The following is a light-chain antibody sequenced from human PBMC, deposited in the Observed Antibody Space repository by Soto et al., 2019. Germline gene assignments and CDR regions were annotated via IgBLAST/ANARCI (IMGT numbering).Light chain of an antibody. CDR1: SSDVGSYNL. V-gene: IGLV2-23*01. J-gene: IGLJ1*01. CDR3: CSYARGSTYV. CDR2: EGS. Sequence: QSALTQPASVSGSPGQSIPISCTGTSSDVGSYNLVSWYQQHPGKVPQLMIYEGSKRPSGVSNRFSGSKSGNTASLTISGLQAEDEADYYCCSYARGSTYVFGTGTKLTVL.